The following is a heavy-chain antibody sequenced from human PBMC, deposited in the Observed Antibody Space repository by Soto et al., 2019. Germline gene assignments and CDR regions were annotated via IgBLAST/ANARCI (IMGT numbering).Heavy chain of an antibody. CDR1: GFAFDYHV. V-gene: IGHV3-23*01. D-gene: IGHD6-6*01. Sequence: GGSLRLSCAASGFAFDYHVMSWVRQAPGKGLDWVSAITVSGGGTYYADSVKGRFTISRDNSKNTLYLEVNSLRAEDTAVYYCVKGSASTRPYYFDYWGQGTLVTVSS. CDR3: VKGSASTRPYYFDY. J-gene: IGHJ4*02. CDR2: ITVSGGGT.